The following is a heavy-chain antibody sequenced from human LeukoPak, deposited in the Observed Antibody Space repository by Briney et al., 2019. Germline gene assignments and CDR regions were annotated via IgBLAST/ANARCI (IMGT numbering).Heavy chain of an antibody. J-gene: IGHJ3*02. CDR2: IRSKANSYAT. CDR3: ARDSIVGATNDAFDI. CDR1: GFTFSGSA. Sequence: GGSLRLSCAASGFTFSGSAMHWVRQASGKGLEWVGRIRSKANSYATAYAASVKGRFTISRDDSKNTAYLQMNSLRAEDTAVYYCARDSIVGATNDAFDIWGQGTMVTVSS. V-gene: IGHV3-73*01. D-gene: IGHD1-26*01.